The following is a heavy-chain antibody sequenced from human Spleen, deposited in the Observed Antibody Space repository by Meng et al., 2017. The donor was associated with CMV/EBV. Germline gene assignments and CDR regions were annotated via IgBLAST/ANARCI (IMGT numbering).Heavy chain of an antibody. CDR3: AAAGLSGGMDV. Sequence: GSLRLSCTVSSGSISNYNFNWIRQSPGKGLEWIGNIFYTGSTNYNPSFESRVTISIDTSKNKFSLNLNSVTAADTAVYYCAAAGLSGGMDVWGQGTTVTVSS. CDR1: SGSISNYN. J-gene: IGHJ6*02. CDR2: IFYTGST. V-gene: IGHV4-59*01.